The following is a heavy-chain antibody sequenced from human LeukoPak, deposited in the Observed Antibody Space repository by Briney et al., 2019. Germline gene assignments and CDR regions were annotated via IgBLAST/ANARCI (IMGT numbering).Heavy chain of an antibody. V-gene: IGHV4-59*01. D-gene: IGHD2-15*01. Sequence: SETLSLTYAVYGGSFSGYYWSWIRQPPGEGLEWIGYIYYSGNTNYNPSLKSRVTISVDTSKNQFSLNLSSVTAADTAVYYCARVAGGSWHAPFDSWGQGTLLAVSS. J-gene: IGHJ4*02. CDR2: IYYSGNT. CDR3: ARVAGGSWHAPFDS. CDR1: GGSFSGYY.